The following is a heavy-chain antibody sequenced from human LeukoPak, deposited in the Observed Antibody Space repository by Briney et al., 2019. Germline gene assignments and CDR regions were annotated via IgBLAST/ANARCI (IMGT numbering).Heavy chain of an antibody. CDR3: ARSQGVHYYYGMDV. V-gene: IGHV3-9*01. CDR1: GFTFDDYA. J-gene: IGHJ6*02. Sequence: GGSLRLSCAASGFTFDDYAMHWVRQAPGKGLEWVSGISWNSGSIGYADSVKGRFTISRDNAKNSLYLQMNSLRAEDTAVYYCARSQGVHYYYGMDVWGQGPRSPSP. D-gene: IGHD3-10*01. CDR2: ISWNSGSI.